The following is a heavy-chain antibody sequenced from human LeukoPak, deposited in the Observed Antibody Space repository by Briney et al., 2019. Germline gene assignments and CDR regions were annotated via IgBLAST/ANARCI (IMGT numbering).Heavy chain of an antibody. CDR2: IYYSGST. D-gene: IGHD6-19*01. Sequence: SDTLSLTRTVSGGSISSSSYYWGWIRQPPGKGLEWIGSIYYSGSTYYNPSLKSRVTISVDTSKNQFSLKLSSVTAADTAVYYCARQQWLVKSYYFDYWGQGTLVTVSS. V-gene: IGHV4-39*01. J-gene: IGHJ4*02. CDR3: ARQQWLVKSYYFDY. CDR1: GGSISSSSYY.